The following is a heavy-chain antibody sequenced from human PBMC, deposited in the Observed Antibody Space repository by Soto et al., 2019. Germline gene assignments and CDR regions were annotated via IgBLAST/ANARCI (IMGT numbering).Heavy chain of an antibody. CDR1: GFTISGFG. CDR2: IWSDGTNK. D-gene: IGHD6-19*01. CDR3: ARDCPNSSLFDDYFDS. V-gene: IGHV3-33*01. J-gene: IGHJ4*02. Sequence: PGGSLRLSCAASGFTISGFGMHWVRQAPGKGLEWVAVIWSDGTNKNYADSVKGRFTVSRDISKNTVYLQMNSLQAEDTAVYYCARDCPNSSLFDDYFDSWGQGTLVTVSS.